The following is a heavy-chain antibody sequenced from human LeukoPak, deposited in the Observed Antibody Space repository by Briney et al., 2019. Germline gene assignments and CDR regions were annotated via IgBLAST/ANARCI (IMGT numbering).Heavy chain of an antibody. V-gene: IGHV5-51*01. D-gene: IGHD5-12*01. CDR3: ARGHLYDYSTTSYYFDY. J-gene: IGHJ4*02. Sequence: GESLKISCKGSGYTFASYWIGWVRQMPGKGLEWMGIIYPGDSDTRYSPSFQGQVTISADKSISTAYLQWSSLKASDTAMYYCARGHLYDYSTTSYYFDYWGQGTLVTVS. CDR2: IYPGDSDT. CDR1: GYTFASYW.